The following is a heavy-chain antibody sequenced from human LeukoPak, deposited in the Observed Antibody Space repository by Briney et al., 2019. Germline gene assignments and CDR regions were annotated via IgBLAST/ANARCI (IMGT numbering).Heavy chain of an antibody. CDR1: GYTFTSYD. CDR3: ARFPWGQQLATDY. CDR2: MNPNSGNT. Sequence: APVKVSCKASGYTFTSYDINWVRQATGQGLEWMGWMNPNSGNTGYAQKFQGRVTMTRNTSISTAYMELSSLRSEDTAVYYCARFPWGQQLATDYWGQGTLVTVSS. D-gene: IGHD6-13*01. V-gene: IGHV1-8*01. J-gene: IGHJ4*02.